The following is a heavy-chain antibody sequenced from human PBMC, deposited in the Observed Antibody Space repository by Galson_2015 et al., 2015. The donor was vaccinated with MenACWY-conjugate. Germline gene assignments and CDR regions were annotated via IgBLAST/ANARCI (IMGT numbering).Heavy chain of an antibody. CDR1: GFTFSSYA. Sequence: SLRLSCAASGFTFSSYAMSWVRQAPGKGLEWVSAISGSGGSTYYADSVKGRFTISRDNSKNTLYLQMNSLRAEDTAVYYCAKVVTAIYGAFDYWGQGTLVTVSS. V-gene: IGHV3-23*01. J-gene: IGHJ4*02. CDR2: ISGSGGST. D-gene: IGHD2-21*02. CDR3: AKVVTAIYGAFDY.